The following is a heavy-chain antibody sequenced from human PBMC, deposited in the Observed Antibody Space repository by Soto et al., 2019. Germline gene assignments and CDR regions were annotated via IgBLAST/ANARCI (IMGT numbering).Heavy chain of an antibody. CDR3: ATSYDSGFDP. V-gene: IGHV1-18*04. Sequence: ASVKVSCKASGYSFSSYGISWVRQAPGQGLEWMGWISVNNGNTNYAQKSQGRVTMTTDTSTSTAYMELRSLRSDDTAVYYCATSYDSGFDPWGQGTLVTVSS. CDR1: GYSFSSYG. D-gene: IGHD5-12*01. CDR2: ISVNNGNT. J-gene: IGHJ5*02.